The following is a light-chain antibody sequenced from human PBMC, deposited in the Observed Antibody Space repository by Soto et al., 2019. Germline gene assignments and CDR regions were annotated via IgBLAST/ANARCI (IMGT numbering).Light chain of an antibody. CDR1: SSDVGGYDL. CDR2: DVT. CDR3: SSYTNKDTLL. J-gene: IGLJ3*02. Sequence: QSALTQPASVSGSPGQSITISCTGTSSDVGGYDLVSWYQQHPGKAPKLIIYDVTVRPSGISPRFSGSKSDNTASLAVSGLQPEDEADYYCSSYTNKDTLLFGGGTKVTVL. V-gene: IGLV2-14*03.